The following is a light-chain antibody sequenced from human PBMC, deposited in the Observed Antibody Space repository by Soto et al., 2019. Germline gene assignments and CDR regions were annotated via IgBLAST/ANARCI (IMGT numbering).Light chain of an antibody. J-gene: IGKJ5*01. Sequence: ETVMTQSPATLSVSPGERATLSCKASQSVSSYLAWYQQKPGQXPRXXIYDASNRATGIPARFSGSGSGTDLTITISSLEPEDFEVYYCQQRSNWPPTFGQGTRLEIK. CDR2: DAS. CDR1: QSVSSY. CDR3: QQRSNWPPT. V-gene: IGKV3-11*01.